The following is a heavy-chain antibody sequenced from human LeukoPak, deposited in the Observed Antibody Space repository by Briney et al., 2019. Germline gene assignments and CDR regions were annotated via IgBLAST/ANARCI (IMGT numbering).Heavy chain of an antibody. V-gene: IGHV3-66*01. Sequence: GGSLRLSCTASGFSIRINYMSWVRQAPGKGLEWVSVIYSGGDTFYTDSVKGRFTISRDNSKNTVYLQMNSLTAADTAVYYCARDWSEYTGMDIWGQGTTVTVSS. CDR1: GFSIRINY. CDR2: IYSGGDT. D-gene: IGHD6-6*01. J-gene: IGHJ6*02. CDR3: ARDWSEYTGMDI.